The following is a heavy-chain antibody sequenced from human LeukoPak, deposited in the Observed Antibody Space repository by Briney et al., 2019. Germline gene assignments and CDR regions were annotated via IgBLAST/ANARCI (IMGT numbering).Heavy chain of an antibody. CDR3: ARAPAYWLVGPKNAASIAARPDYYYMDV. V-gene: IGHV3-21*01. Sequence: PGGSLRLSCVASGFTFSSYAMSWVRQAPGKGLEWVSSISSSSSYIYYADSVKGRFTISRDNAKNSLYLQMNSLRAEDTAVYYCARAPAYWLVGPKNAASIAARPDYYYMDVWGKGTTVTVSS. J-gene: IGHJ6*03. D-gene: IGHD6-6*01. CDR1: GFTFSSYA. CDR2: ISSSSSYI.